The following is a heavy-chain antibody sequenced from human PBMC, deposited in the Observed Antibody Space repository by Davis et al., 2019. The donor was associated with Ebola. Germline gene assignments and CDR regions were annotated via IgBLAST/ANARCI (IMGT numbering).Heavy chain of an antibody. J-gene: IGHJ4*02. CDR1: GGSFSGYY. Sequence: LSLTCAVYGGSFSGYYWSWIRQAPGKGLEWVAVIWYDGSNKYYADSVKGRFTISRDNSKNTLYLQMNSLRAEDTAVYYCARVHRAGDSDYWGQGTLVTVSS. CDR3: ARVHRAGDSDY. D-gene: IGHD1-1*01. V-gene: IGHV3-33*08. CDR2: IWYDGSNK.